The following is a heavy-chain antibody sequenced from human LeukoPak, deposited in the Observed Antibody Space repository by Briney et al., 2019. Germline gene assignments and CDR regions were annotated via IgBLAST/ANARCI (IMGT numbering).Heavy chain of an antibody. CDR1: GGTFSSYA. V-gene: IGHV1-69*04. CDR2: IIPILGIA. D-gene: IGHD3-10*01. CDR3: ATGRYYYGSGSPLDY. J-gene: IGHJ4*02. Sequence: VASVKVSCKASGGTFSSYAISWVRQAPGQGLEWMGRIIPILGIANYALKFQGRVTITADKSTSTAYMELSSLRSEDTAVYYCATGRYYYGSGSPLDYWGQGTLVTVSS.